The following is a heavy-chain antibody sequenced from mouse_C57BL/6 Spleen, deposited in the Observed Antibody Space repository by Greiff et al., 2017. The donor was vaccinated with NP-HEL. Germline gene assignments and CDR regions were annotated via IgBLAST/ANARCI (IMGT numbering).Heavy chain of an antibody. CDR1: GYTFTSYN. CDR3: ARGPSYDGYSYYYAMDY. V-gene: IGHV1-12*01. D-gene: IGHD2-3*01. Sequence: QVQLQQSGAELVRPGASVKMSCKASGYTFTSYNMHWVKQTPRQGLEWIGAIYPGNGDTSYNQKFKGKATLTVDKSSSTAYMQLSSLTSEDSAVYFCARGPSYDGYSYYYAMDYWGQGTSVTVSS. CDR2: IYPGNGDT. J-gene: IGHJ4*01.